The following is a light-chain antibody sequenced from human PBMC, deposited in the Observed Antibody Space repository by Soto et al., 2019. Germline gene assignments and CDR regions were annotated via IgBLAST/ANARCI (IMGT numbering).Light chain of an antibody. CDR1: QNINTY. CDR3: QQSYSPPWT. Sequence: DIQMTQSPSSLSASVGDRVTITCRASQNINTYLNWYQQRPGKAPKLLISASSSAQSGVPSRIRGSGSGTDFTLTNSGLQPEDFATYYCQQSYSPPWTFGQVTKVDIK. V-gene: IGKV1-39*01. J-gene: IGKJ1*01. CDR2: ASS.